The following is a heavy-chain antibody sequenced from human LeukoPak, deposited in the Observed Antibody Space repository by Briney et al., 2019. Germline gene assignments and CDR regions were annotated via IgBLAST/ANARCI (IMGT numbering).Heavy chain of an antibody. Sequence: ASVKVSCKASGYTFTGYYMHWVRQAPGQGLEWMGWINPNSGGTNYAQRFQGRVTMTRDTSISTAYMELSRLRSDDTAVYYCARDVGIAAAGLFDYWGQGTLVTVSA. V-gene: IGHV1-2*02. CDR1: GYTFTGYY. CDR3: ARDVGIAAAGLFDY. CDR2: INPNSGGT. J-gene: IGHJ4*02. D-gene: IGHD6-13*01.